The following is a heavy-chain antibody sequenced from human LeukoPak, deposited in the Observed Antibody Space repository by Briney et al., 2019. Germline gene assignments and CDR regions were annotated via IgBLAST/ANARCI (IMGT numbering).Heavy chain of an antibody. V-gene: IGHV3-21*01. Sequence: PGGSLRLSCAASGFTFSSYAMSWVRQAPGKGLEWVSSISSSSSYIYYADSVKGRFTISRDNAKNSLYLQMNSLRAEDTAVYYCARGAAAGNLNWFDPWGQGTLVTVSS. D-gene: IGHD6-13*01. CDR1: GFTFSSYA. CDR3: ARGAAAGNLNWFDP. CDR2: ISSSSSYI. J-gene: IGHJ5*02.